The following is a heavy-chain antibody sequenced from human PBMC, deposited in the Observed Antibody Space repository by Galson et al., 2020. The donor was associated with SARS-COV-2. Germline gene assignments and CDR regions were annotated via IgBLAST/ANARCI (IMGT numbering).Heavy chain of an antibody. CDR3: AMSPQLLPATD. D-gene: IGHD2-2*01. Sequence: GESLKISCKGSGYFFTSNWIGWVRQVPGKGLEWMGIIYPADSDTRYSPSFQGHVTISADKSINTAYLQWSRLKAADTAIYYCAMSPQLLPATDWGQGTLVTVSS. CDR1: GYFFTSNW. V-gene: IGHV5-51*01. CDR2: IYPADSDT. J-gene: IGHJ4*02.